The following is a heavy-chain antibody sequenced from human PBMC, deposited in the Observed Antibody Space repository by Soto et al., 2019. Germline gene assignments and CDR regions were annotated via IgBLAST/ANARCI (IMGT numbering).Heavy chain of an antibody. V-gene: IGHV4-4*07. D-gene: IGHD1-20*01. CDR1: DDSISTYY. Sequence: SETLSLTCTVSDDSISTYYWSWIRRSAGKGLEWIGRIDASGNTNYNPSLKSRATMSADTSKKQFSLKLTSVTAADTAVYYCARYSNNWFQTEGMDVWGQGTTVTVSS. CDR3: ARYSNNWFQTEGMDV. J-gene: IGHJ6*02. CDR2: IDASGNT.